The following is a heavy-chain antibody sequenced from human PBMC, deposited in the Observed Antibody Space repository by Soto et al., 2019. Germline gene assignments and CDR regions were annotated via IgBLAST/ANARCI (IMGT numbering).Heavy chain of an antibody. CDR2: ISYDGSNK. Sequence: GGSLRLSCAASGFTFSSYVMYWVRQAPGKGLEWVAVISYDGSNKYYADSVKGRFTISRDNSKNTLYLQMNSLRAEDTAVYYCARQLTGTPTGLAYWGQGTLVTVSS. D-gene: IGHD1-7*01. V-gene: IGHV3-30-3*01. CDR1: GFTFSSYV. J-gene: IGHJ4*02. CDR3: ARQLTGTPTGLAY.